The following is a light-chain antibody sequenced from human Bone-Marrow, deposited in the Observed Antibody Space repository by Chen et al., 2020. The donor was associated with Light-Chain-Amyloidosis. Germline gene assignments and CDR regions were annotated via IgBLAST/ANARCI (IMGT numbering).Light chain of an antibody. CDR1: RSDFGPFNY. J-gene: IGLJ2*01. V-gene: IGLV2-8*01. CDR3: SSFAVSKIVL. Sequence: QSAPTQPPSASGSPGQSVTISCTGARSDFGPFNYVSWYQQHPGKAPKPIMFDVNRRPSGVPGRFSGSKSGNTASLTVSGLQPDDEADYYCSSFAVSKIVLVGGGTKLTVL. CDR2: DVN.